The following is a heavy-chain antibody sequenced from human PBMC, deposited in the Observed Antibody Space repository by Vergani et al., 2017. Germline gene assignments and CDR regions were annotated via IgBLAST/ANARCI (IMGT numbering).Heavy chain of an antibody. D-gene: IGHD4-17*01. CDR3: ARGMTTETTDLDGFDI. CDR2: ITIGGRT. Sequence: LVESGGGLVQPGGSLRLFCAASSFSVSSHYMTSVRQAPGKGLQWVSTITIGGRTSYADSVKGRLTLTRDDSKNTLHLQLHSLRPEDTAVYYCARGMTTETTDLDGFDIWGQGTMVSVSS. V-gene: IGHV3-66*02. CDR1: SFSVSSHY. J-gene: IGHJ3*02.